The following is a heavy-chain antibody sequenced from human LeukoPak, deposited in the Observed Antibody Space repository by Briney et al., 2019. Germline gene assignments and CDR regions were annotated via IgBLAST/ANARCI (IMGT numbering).Heavy chain of an antibody. J-gene: IGHJ4*02. CDR3: ARGAMGVATSDY. V-gene: IGHV4-59*01. D-gene: IGHD5-12*01. CDR2: IYYSGST. CDR1: GGSISSYY. Sequence: SETLSLTCTVSGGSISSYYWSWIRQPPGKGLEWIGYIYYSGSTNYNPSLKSRVTISVDTSKNQFSLKLSSVTAADTAVYYCARGAMGVATSDYWGQGTLVTVSS.